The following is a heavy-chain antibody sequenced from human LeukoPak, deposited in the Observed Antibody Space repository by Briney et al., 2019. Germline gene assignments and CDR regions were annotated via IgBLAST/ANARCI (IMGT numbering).Heavy chain of an antibody. Sequence: GGSLTLSCEVSGFTSGDYYMSWSRQAPGKGLEWISYISGSSSTIYYADSVKGRFTISRDNGKNSLYLQMNSLTVEDTGVYYCAGDGAEDYGIDYWGRGTLVTVSS. CDR3: AGDGAEDYGIDY. CDR1: GFTSGDYY. J-gene: IGHJ4*02. V-gene: IGHV3-11*04. D-gene: IGHD4/OR15-4a*01. CDR2: ISGSSSTI.